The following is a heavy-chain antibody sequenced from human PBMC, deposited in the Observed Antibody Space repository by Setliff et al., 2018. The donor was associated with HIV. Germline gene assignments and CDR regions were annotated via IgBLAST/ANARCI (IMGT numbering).Heavy chain of an antibody. CDR3: AGRRVAGLF. CDR2: INFGGST. Sequence: PSETLSLTCAVYGGSFSGYYWSWIRQPPGEGLEWIGEINFGGSTKYNPSLKSRVTISEDTSQNQFSLRLTSVTAADTAIYYCAGRRVAGLFCGQGTLVTVSA. J-gene: IGHJ4*02. V-gene: IGHV4-34*01. CDR1: GGSFSGYY. D-gene: IGHD6-19*01.